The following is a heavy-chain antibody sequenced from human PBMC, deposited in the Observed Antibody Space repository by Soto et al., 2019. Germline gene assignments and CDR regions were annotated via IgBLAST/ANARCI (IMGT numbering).Heavy chain of an antibody. D-gene: IGHD6-19*01. Sequence: GGSLRLSCAASGFTFDDYAMHWVRQAPGKGLEWVSGISWNSGSIGYADSVKGRFTISRDNAKNSLYLQMNSLRAEDTALYYCAKGASLYISGWYPYDIWGQGTMVTVSS. V-gene: IGHV3-9*01. CDR1: GFTFDDYA. J-gene: IGHJ3*02. CDR2: ISWNSGSI. CDR3: AKGASLYISGWYPYDI.